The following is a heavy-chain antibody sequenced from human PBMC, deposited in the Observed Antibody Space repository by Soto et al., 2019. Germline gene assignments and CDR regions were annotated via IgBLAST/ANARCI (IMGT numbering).Heavy chain of an antibody. J-gene: IGHJ4*02. CDR1: GFSLSTSGVG. D-gene: IGHD2-15*01. V-gene: IGHV2-5*02. Sequence: QITLKESGPTLVKPTQPLTLTCTFSGFSLSTSGVGVGWIRQPPGKALEWLALIYWDDDKRYSPSLKSRLTIPKDTSKNQVVLTMTNMDPVDTATYYCAHRPSYCSGGSCYSGFDYWGQGTLVTVSS. CDR2: IYWDDDK. CDR3: AHRPSYCSGGSCYSGFDY.